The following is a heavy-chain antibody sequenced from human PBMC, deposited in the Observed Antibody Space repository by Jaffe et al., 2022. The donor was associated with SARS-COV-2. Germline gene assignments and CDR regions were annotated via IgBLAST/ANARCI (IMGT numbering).Heavy chain of an antibody. V-gene: IGHV4-31*03. CDR3: ARVTQLLWFGELLSDAFDI. CDR1: GGSISSGGYY. D-gene: IGHD3-10*01. J-gene: IGHJ3*02. Sequence: QVQLQESGPGLVKPSQTLSLTCTVSGGSISSGGYYWSWIRQHPGKGLEWIGYIYYSGSTYYNPSLKSRVTISVDTSKNQFSLKLSSVTAADTAVYYCARVTQLLWFGELLSDAFDIWGQGTMVTVSS. CDR2: IYYSGST.